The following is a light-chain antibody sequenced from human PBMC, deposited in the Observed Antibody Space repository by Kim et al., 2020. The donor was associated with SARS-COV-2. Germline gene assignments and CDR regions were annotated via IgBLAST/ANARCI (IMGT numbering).Light chain of an antibody. CDR3: QQTYSYPIT. J-gene: IGKJ4*01. CDR2: AAS. CDR1: QRINNY. V-gene: IGKV1-39*01. Sequence: DIQMTQSPSSLSASVGDRVTITCRASQRINNYLSWYQQRPDKAPKLVIFAASSLRSGVPSRFSGSGSGTDFSLTISNLQPDDFATYYCQQTYSYPITFGGGTKVDIK.